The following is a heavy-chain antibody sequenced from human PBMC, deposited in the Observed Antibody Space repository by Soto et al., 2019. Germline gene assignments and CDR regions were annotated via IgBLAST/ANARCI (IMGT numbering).Heavy chain of an antibody. V-gene: IGHV4-39*07. Sequence: SETLSLTCTVSGGSISSSRYYWGWIRQPPGKGLEWIGSIYYSGSTYYKPYLKSRVTISVDTSKNQFSLKLSSVTATDTAVYYCARGPTYSSSWYLLGTIQVHHWFDPWGQGTLVTAPQ. CDR3: ARGPTYSSSWYLLGTIQVHHWFDP. J-gene: IGHJ5*02. CDR2: IYYSGST. D-gene: IGHD6-13*01. CDR1: GGSISSSRYY.